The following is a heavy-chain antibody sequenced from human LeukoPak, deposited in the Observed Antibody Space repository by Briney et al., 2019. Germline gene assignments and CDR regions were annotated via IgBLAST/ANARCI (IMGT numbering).Heavy chain of an antibody. J-gene: IGHJ4*02. CDR3: ARESQSSAVDY. Sequence: VSVKVSCKASGYTFTSYGISWVRQAPGQGLEWMGWINPNSGGTNYAQKFQGRVTMTRDTSISTAYKELSRLRSDDTAVYYCARESQSSAVDYWGQGTLVTVSS. V-gene: IGHV1-2*02. D-gene: IGHD3-22*01. CDR2: INPNSGGT. CDR1: GYTFTSYG.